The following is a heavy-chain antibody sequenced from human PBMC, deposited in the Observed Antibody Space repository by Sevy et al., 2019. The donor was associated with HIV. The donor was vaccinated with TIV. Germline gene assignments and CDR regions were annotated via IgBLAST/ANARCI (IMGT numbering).Heavy chain of an antibody. D-gene: IGHD3-22*01. CDR2: ISGSGRST. V-gene: IGHV3-23*01. Sequence: GGSLRLSCAASGFTFSSYAMSWVRQAPGKGLEWVSAISGSGRSTYYEDSVKGRFTISRDNAKNTLYLQMNSLRAEDTAVYYCAKEATGYNYVRSGSFDYWGQGTLVTVSS. CDR3: AKEATGYNYVRSGSFDY. CDR1: GFTFSSYA. J-gene: IGHJ4*02.